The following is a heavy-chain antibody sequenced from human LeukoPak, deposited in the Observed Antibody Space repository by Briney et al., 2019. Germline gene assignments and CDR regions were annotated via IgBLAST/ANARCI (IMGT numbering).Heavy chain of an antibody. J-gene: IGHJ6*02. V-gene: IGHV3-48*01. CDR3: GRIAINANNGMDV. CDR2: ISSSGRTI. Sequence: PGGSLRLSCAASGFTFSSYSMNWVRQAPGKGLEWVSYISSSGRTIYYADSVKGRFTISRDNAKNSLYLQMNSLRTEDTAVYYCGRIAINANNGMDVWGQGTTVTVSS. CDR1: GFTFSSYS. D-gene: IGHD1/OR15-1a*01.